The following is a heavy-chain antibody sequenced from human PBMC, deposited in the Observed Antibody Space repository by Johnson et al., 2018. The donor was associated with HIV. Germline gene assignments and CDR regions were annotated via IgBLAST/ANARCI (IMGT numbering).Heavy chain of an antibody. J-gene: IGHJ3*02. CDR3: ARERGYYGNPAFDI. CDR2: ISSAGTDK. CDR1: GFTFSSYG. D-gene: IGHD4-11*01. V-gene: IGHV3-30*03. Sequence: QVQLVESGGGVVQPGGSLRLSCAASGFTFSSYGMHWVRQAPGKGLEWVSVISSAGTDKYYADSVKGRFSISRDNSKNTLYLQMNSLRTEDTAVYYCARERGYYGNPAFDIWGQGTMVTVSS.